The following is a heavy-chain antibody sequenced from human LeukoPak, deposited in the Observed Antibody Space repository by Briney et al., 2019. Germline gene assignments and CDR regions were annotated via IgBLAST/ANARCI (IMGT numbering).Heavy chain of an antibody. CDR2: INGDGRNI. D-gene: IGHD3-9*01. Sequence: GGSLRLSCAASGFTFSSYALHWVRQAPRKGLVWVSRINGDGRNINYADSVRGRFTISRDNAKNTLYLQMNTLRVEDTAVYYCTRDLMDYDVSTGLHHYYMDVWGQGTTVTVSS. J-gene: IGHJ6*02. CDR1: GFTFSSYA. CDR3: TRDLMDYDVSTGLHHYYMDV. V-gene: IGHV3-74*01.